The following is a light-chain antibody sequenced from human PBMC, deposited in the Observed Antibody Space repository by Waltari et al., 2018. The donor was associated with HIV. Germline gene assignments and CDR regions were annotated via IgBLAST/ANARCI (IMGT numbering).Light chain of an antibody. J-gene: IGLJ2*01. CDR3: SSYTSSSTPVV. V-gene: IGLV2-14*01. Sequence: QSALTQPASLSGSPGQSIPISCTGTGSDVGGYNFVSRYQQHPGKAPKLMIYEVSNRPSGVSNRFSGSKSGNTASLTISGLQAEDEADYYCSSYTSSSTPVVFGGGTKLTVL. CDR2: EVS. CDR1: GSDVGGYNF.